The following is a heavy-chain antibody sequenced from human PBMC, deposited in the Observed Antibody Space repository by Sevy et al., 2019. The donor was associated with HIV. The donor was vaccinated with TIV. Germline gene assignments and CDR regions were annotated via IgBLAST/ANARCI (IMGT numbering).Heavy chain of an antibody. J-gene: IGHJ6*03. Sequence: ASVKVSCKASGGTFSSYAISWVRQAPGQGLEWMGRIIPIFGTANYAQKFQGRVTITADESTSTAYMELSSLRSEDTAVYYCARGPSSSSPYYYYYYMDVWGKGTTVTVSS. V-gene: IGHV1-69*13. CDR1: GGTFSSYA. CDR3: ARGPSSSSPYYYYYYMDV. CDR2: IIPIFGTA. D-gene: IGHD6-13*01.